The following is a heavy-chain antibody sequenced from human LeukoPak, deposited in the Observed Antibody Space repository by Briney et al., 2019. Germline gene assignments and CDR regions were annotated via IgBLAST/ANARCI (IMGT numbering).Heavy chain of an antibody. Sequence: GGSLRLSCAASGFTFSSYSMNWVRQAPGKGLEWVSSISSSSSYTYYADSVKGRFTISRDNSKNTLYLQMNSLRAEDTAVYYCANLAIYYYYMDVWGKGTTVTVSS. V-gene: IGHV3-21*01. CDR2: ISSSSSYT. J-gene: IGHJ6*03. D-gene: IGHD5-18*01. CDR1: GFTFSSYS. CDR3: ANLAIYYYYMDV.